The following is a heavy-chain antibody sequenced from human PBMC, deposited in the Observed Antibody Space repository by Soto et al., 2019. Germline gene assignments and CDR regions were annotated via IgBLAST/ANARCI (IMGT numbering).Heavy chain of an antibody. Sequence: ASVKVSCKASGGTFSSYAISWVRQAPGQGLEWMGGIIPIFGTANYAQKFQGRVTITADESTSTAYMGLSSLRSEDTAVYYCAGFGVVMGLRYYFDYWGQGTLVTVSS. D-gene: IGHD3-3*01. CDR3: AGFGVVMGLRYYFDY. J-gene: IGHJ4*02. V-gene: IGHV1-69*13. CDR2: IIPIFGTA. CDR1: GGTFSSYA.